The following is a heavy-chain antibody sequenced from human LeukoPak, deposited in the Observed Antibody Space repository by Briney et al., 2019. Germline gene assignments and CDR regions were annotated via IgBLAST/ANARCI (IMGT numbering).Heavy chain of an antibody. CDR3: ARDRGSGYYSDNYFDY. D-gene: IGHD3-22*01. V-gene: IGHV3-21*01. J-gene: IGHJ4*02. CDR1: GFTFSSYS. Sequence: GGSLRLSCAASGFTFSSYSMNWVRQAPGKGLEWVSSISSSSSYIYYADSVKGRFTISRDNAKNSLYLQMNSLRAEDTAVYYCARDRGSGYYSDNYFDYWGQGTLVTASS. CDR2: ISSSSSYI.